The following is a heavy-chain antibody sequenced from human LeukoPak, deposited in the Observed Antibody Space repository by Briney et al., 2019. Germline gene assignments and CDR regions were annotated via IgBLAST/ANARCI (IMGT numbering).Heavy chain of an antibody. CDR2: INQNAYT. CDR1: GGSLGGYS. J-gene: IGHJ4*02. Sequence: KPSETLSLTCAVYGGSLGGYSWSWIRQSPGKGLEWIGEINQNAYTKYNPSLKGRVTMSVDASKNQLSLRANSVTAADTAVYYCARVGSTPAKFDYWGQGMLVVVSA. V-gene: IGHV4-34*01. CDR3: ARVGSTPAKFDY. D-gene: IGHD3-10*01.